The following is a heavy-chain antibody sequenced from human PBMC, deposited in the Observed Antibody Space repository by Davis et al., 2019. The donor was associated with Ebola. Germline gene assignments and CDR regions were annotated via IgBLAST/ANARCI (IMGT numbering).Heavy chain of an antibody. V-gene: IGHV3-53*01. CDR1: GFTVSSKY. CDR3: AAPGDNTDYFDAFHI. J-gene: IGHJ3*02. Sequence: PGGSLRLSCAASGFTVSSKYMTWVRQAPGKGLEWVSVIYSGDSTYYADSVKGQFTISRDNSKKMLYLQMNSLRAEDTAVYYCAAPGDNTDYFDAFHIWGQGTMVTVSS. CDR2: IYSGDST. D-gene: IGHD3-16*01.